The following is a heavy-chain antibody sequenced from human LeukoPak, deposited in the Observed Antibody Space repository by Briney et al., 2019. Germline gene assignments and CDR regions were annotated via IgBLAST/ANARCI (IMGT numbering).Heavy chain of an antibody. Sequence: PSETLSLTCTVSGGSISSSSYYWGWIRQPPGKGLECIGSIYYSGSTYYNPSLKGRVTISVDTSKNQFSLKLSSVTAADTAVYYCARVGVLSEYYFDYWGQGTLVTVSS. D-gene: IGHD3-16*01. V-gene: IGHV4-39*07. CDR2: IYYSGST. CDR3: ARVGVLSEYYFDY. J-gene: IGHJ4*02. CDR1: GGSISSSSYY.